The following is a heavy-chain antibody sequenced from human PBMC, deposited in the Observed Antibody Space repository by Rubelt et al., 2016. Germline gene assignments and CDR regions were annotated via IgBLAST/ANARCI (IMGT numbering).Heavy chain of an antibody. Sequence: EVQLVESGGGLVQPGGSLRLSCAASGFTLSTYSMNWVRQAPGKGLEWVSYISYRSGIIHYADSVMGRFTISRDNAKNSLYLQMNSLRDEDTAVYYCARRGTTYCTDVSCNPNWFDPWGQGTLVTVTS. J-gene: IGHJ5*02. CDR2: ISYRSGII. CDR3: ARRGTTYCTDVSCNPNWFDP. CDR1: GFTLSTYS. V-gene: IGHV3-48*02. D-gene: IGHD2-8*01.